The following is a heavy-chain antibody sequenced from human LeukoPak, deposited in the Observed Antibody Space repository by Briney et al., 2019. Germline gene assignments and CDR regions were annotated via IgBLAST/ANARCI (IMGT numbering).Heavy chain of an antibody. J-gene: IGHJ2*01. D-gene: IGHD3-22*01. V-gene: IGHV3-48*04. CDR2: TSSSSSTI. Sequence: GGSLRLPCAASGFTLSSYDINWVRQAPGRGLEWVSFTSSSSSTIYYAESVKGRFTISRDNAKNSLYLQMNSLRAEDTAVYYCARGSGHYDSAGYYLYWYFDLWGRGTLVTVSS. CDR3: ARGSGHYDSAGYYLYWYFDL. CDR1: GFTLSSYD.